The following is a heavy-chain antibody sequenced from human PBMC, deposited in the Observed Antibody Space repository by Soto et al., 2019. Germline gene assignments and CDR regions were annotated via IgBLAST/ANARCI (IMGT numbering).Heavy chain of an antibody. D-gene: IGHD2-15*01. CDR1: GGSFSGYY. V-gene: IGHV4-34*01. CDR3: ASPQNLGYYSGGRCPSGY. Sequence: SETLSLTCAVYGGSFSGYYWSWIRQPPRKGLEWIGEINHSGSTNYNPSLKSRVTISVDTSKNQFSLKLSSVTAADTAVYYCASPQNLGYYSGGRCPSGYWGQGTLVTVSS. J-gene: IGHJ4*01. CDR2: INHSGST.